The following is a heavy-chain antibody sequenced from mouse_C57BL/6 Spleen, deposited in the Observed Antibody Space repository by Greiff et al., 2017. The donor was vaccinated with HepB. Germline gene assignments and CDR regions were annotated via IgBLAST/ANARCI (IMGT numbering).Heavy chain of an antibody. D-gene: IGHD1-1*01. CDR1: GFTFSSYA. Sequence: EVKLMESGGGLVKPGGSLKLSCAASGFTFSSYAMSWVRQTPEKRLEWVATISDGGSYTYYPDNVKGRFTISRDNAKNNLYLQMSHLKSEDTAMYYCARGGLLREFAYWGQGTLVTVSA. J-gene: IGHJ3*01. CDR3: ARGGLLREFAY. V-gene: IGHV5-4*03. CDR2: ISDGGSYT.